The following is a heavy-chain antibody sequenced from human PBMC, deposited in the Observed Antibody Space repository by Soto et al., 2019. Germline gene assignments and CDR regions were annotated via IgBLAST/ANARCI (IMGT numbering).Heavy chain of an antibody. D-gene: IGHD5-18*01. CDR3: AKDSGYSYGYLFDY. CDR2: FSGSGGST. V-gene: IGHV3-23*01. J-gene: IGHJ4*02. Sequence: GGSLRLSCSASGFTFGSYAMSWVRQAPGKGLEWVSAFSGSGGSTYYADSVKGRFTISRDNSKNTLYLQMNSLRAEDTAIYYCAKDSGYSYGYLFDYWGQGTLVTVSS. CDR1: GFTFGSYA.